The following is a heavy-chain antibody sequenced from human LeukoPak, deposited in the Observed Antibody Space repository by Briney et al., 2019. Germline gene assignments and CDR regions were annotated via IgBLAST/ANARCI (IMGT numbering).Heavy chain of an antibody. V-gene: IGHV4-4*07. Sequence: SETLSLTCTVSGVSIRGYYWGWIRQPAGKGLEWIGRVYITRGSNYNPSLTSRAIMSVDTSKNQFSLQLTSVTAADTAVYYCAGSGGAARRFDYWGQGTLVTVSS. CDR1: GVSIRGYY. CDR3: AGSGGAARRFDY. D-gene: IGHD6-6*01. CDR2: VYITRGS. J-gene: IGHJ4*02.